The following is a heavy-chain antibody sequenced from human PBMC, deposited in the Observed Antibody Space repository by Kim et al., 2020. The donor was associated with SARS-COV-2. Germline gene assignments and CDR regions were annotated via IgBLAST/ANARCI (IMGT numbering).Heavy chain of an antibody. Sequence: SETLSLTCAVYGGSFSGYYWSWIRQPPGKGLEWIGEINHSGSTNYNPSLKSRVTISVDTSKNQFSLKLSSVTAADTAVYYCARGRMFYYGSGSHFDYWGQGTLVTVSS. J-gene: IGHJ4*02. CDR3: ARGRMFYYGSGSHFDY. D-gene: IGHD3-10*01. V-gene: IGHV4-34*01. CDR2: INHSGST. CDR1: GGSFSGYY.